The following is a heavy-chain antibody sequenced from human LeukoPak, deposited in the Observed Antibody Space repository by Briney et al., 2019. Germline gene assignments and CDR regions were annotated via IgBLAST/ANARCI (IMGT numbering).Heavy chain of an antibody. Sequence: SETLSLTCTVSGGSISSYYWSWIRQPPGKGLQYIGYIQYSGSTNYNPSLKSRVTISVDTSKNQFSLKLSSVTAADTAVYYCARYYDSSGYWSTPHFDYWGQGTLVTVSS. V-gene: IGHV4-59*01. CDR3: ARYYDSSGYWSTPHFDY. D-gene: IGHD3-22*01. J-gene: IGHJ4*02. CDR2: IQYSGST. CDR1: GGSISSYY.